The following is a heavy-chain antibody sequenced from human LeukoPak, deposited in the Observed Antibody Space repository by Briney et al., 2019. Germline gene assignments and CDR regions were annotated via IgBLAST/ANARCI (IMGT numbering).Heavy chain of an antibody. Sequence: GGSLRLSCAASGFTFSSYSMNWVRQAPGKGLEWVSYISSSSSTIYYADSVKGRFTISRDNAKDSLYLQMNSLRVEVTAVYYCLRGDRRDYWGQGTLVTVSS. CDR3: LRGDRRDY. CDR1: GFTFSSYS. J-gene: IGHJ4*02. V-gene: IGHV3-48*04. CDR2: ISSSSSTI.